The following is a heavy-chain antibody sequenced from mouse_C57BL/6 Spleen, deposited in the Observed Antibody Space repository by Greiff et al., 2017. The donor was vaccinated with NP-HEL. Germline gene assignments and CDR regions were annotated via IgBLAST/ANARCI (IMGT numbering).Heavy chain of an antibody. Sequence: QVQLQQPGAELVRPGTSVKLSCKASGYTFTSYWMHWVKQRPGQGLEWIGVIDPSDSYTNYNQKFKGKATLTVDTSSSTAYMQLSSLTSEDSAVYYCARAYDYGSSTYAMDYWGQETSVTVSS. CDR2: IDPSDSYT. V-gene: IGHV1-59*01. CDR3: ARAYDYGSSTYAMDY. D-gene: IGHD1-1*01. J-gene: IGHJ4*01. CDR1: GYTFTSYW.